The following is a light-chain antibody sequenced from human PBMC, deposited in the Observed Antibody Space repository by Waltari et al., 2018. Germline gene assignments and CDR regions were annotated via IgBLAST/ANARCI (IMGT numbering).Light chain of an antibody. CDR1: QSVLYSSNNKNY. V-gene: IGKV4-1*01. CDR2: WAS. J-gene: IGKJ4*01. Sequence: DIVMTQSPDSLAVSLGERATINCKSSQSVLYSSNNKNYLAWYQQKPGQTPKLLIYWASTRESGFPDRFSGSGSGTDFTLTISSLQAEDVAVYYCQQYYSTPLTFGGGTKVEIK. CDR3: QQYYSTPLT.